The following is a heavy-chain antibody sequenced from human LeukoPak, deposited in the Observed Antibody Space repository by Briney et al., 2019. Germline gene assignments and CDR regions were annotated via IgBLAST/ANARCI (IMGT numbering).Heavy chain of an antibody. CDR2: ICGSGGNT. D-gene: IGHD1-26*01. CDR1: GFTFSSYA. Sequence: PGGSLRLSCAASGFTFSSYAMSWVRQAPGKGLEWVSVICGSGGNTYYADSVKGRFTISRDNSKNTLYLQMNSLRAEDTAVYYCAKGGKWDVTPFDYWGQGTLVTVSS. V-gene: IGHV3-23*01. CDR3: AKGGKWDVTPFDY. J-gene: IGHJ4*02.